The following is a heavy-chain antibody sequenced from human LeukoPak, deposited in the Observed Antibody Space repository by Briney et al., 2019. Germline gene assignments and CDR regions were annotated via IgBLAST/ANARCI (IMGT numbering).Heavy chain of an antibody. D-gene: IGHD3-10*01. CDR1: GYTFTSYD. V-gene: IGHV1-8*01. CDR3: ARGFTMVRGVILLGY. Sequence: GASVKVSCKASGYTFTSYDINWVRQATGQGLEWMGWMNPNSGNTGYAQKFQGRVTTTRNTSISTAYMELSSLRSEDTAVYYCARGFTMVRGVILLGYWGQGTLVTVSS. CDR2: MNPNSGNT. J-gene: IGHJ4*02.